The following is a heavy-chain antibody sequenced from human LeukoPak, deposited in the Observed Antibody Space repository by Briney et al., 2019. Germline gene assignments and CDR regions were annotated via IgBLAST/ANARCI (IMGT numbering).Heavy chain of an antibody. Sequence: GGSLRLSWAASGFTFRSDGMGWVRQAPGKGLEWVSSLSGRVGSTYYADSVKGRFTISRDNSKNTLFLHMNSLSAEDTAVYYCAKALGGYDFDYWGQGTLVTVSS. CDR1: GFTFRSDG. CDR2: LSGRVGST. V-gene: IGHV3-23*01. D-gene: IGHD3-16*01. CDR3: AKALGGYDFDY. J-gene: IGHJ4*02.